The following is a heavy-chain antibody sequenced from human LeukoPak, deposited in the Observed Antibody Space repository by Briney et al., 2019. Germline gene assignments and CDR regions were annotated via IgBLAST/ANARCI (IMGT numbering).Heavy chain of an antibody. CDR3: AKDSDYGDYPNWSDP. Sequence: PGRSLRLSCAASGFTFDDYAMHWVRQAPGKGLEWVSGISWNSGSIGYADSVKGRFTISRDNAKNSLYLQMNSLRAEDTALYYCAKDSDYGDYPNWSDPWGQGTLVTVSS. V-gene: IGHV3-9*01. CDR2: ISWNSGSI. J-gene: IGHJ5*02. D-gene: IGHD4-17*01. CDR1: GFTFDDYA.